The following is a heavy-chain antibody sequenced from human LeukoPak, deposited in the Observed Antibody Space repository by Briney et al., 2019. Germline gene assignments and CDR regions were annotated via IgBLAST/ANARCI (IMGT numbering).Heavy chain of an antibody. J-gene: IGHJ6*03. CDR2: ISGSGGST. CDR1: GFTFSSYA. Sequence: GGSLRLSCAASGFTFSSYAMSWVRQAPGKGLEWVSAISGSGGSTYYADSVKGRFTISRDNSKNTLYLQMNSLRAEDTAVYYCAKDGGDGSGSPNMDVWDEGTTVTVSS. CDR3: AKDGGDGSGSPNMDV. V-gene: IGHV3-23*01. D-gene: IGHD3-10*01.